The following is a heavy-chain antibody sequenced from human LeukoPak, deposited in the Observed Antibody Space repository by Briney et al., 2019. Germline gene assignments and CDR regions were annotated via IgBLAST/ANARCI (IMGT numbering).Heavy chain of an antibody. D-gene: IGHD6-6*01. CDR2: IYYSGST. V-gene: IGHV4-39*07. Sequence: PSETLSLTCTVSGGSISSSSYYWGWIRQPPGKGLEWIGSIYYSGSTYYNPSLKSRVTISVDTSKNQFSLKLSSVTAADTAVYYCARGSIAARGGGHWFDPWGQGTLVTVSP. CDR1: GGSISSSSYY. J-gene: IGHJ5*02. CDR3: ARGSIAARGGGHWFDP.